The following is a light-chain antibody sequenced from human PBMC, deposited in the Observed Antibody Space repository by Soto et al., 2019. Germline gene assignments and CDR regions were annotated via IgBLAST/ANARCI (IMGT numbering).Light chain of an antibody. Sequence: DIQMTQSPSTLFASVGDRVTITCRASQSISSWLAWYQQKPGKAPKLLIYKASSLESGVPLRFSGSGSGTEFTLTSSSLQPDDFATYHCQQYHSLPYTFGQGTKLEI. CDR2: KAS. J-gene: IGKJ2*01. CDR1: QSISSW. V-gene: IGKV1-5*03. CDR3: QQYHSLPYT.